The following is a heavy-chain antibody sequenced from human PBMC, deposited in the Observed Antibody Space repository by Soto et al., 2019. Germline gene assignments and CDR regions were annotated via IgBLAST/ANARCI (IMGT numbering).Heavy chain of an antibody. V-gene: IGHV2-5*02. CDR2: IYWDDDK. CDR3: ARRPSHCHLNCNPNWFHP. Sequence: QITLTESGPTLVKPTQTLTLTCTFSGFSLSTGGVGVGWIRQPPGKALEWLALIYWDDDKRYSLSLKSRVPNTKYTTKNPVVPTITNTHPVDTATYYCARRPSHCHLNCNPNWFHPWGQGTLVTVSS. CDR1: GFSLSTGGVG. D-gene: IGHD2-21*01. J-gene: IGHJ5*02.